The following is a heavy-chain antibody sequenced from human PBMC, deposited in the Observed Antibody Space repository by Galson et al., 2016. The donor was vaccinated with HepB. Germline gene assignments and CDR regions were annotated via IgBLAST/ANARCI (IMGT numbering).Heavy chain of an antibody. V-gene: IGHV1-69*06. CDR3: ARGGPHNNYFDY. CDR2: IIPIFGTA. CDR1: GGTFSIYA. D-gene: IGHD1-1*01. J-gene: IGHJ4*02. Sequence: SVKVSCKASGGTFSIYAISWVRQAPGQGLEWMGGIIPIFGTAYYAQKFQGRVTITADKSTSTAYMELTSLRSEDTAVYYCARGGPHNNYFDYWGQGTLVTFSS.